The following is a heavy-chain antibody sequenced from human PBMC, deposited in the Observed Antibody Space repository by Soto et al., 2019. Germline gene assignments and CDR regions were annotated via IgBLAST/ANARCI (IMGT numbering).Heavy chain of an antibody. CDR2: IKQDGSEK. CDR3: ALEWLSSPFDY. J-gene: IGHJ4*02. D-gene: IGHD3-3*01. CDR1: GFTFSSYW. V-gene: IGHV3-7*01. Sequence: EVQLVESGGGLVQPGGSLRLSCAASGFTFSSYWMSWVRQAPGKGLEWVANIKQDGSEKYYVDSVKGRLTISRDNAKNSLYLKMNSLRAEDTAVYYCALEWLSSPFDYWGQGSLVTVSS.